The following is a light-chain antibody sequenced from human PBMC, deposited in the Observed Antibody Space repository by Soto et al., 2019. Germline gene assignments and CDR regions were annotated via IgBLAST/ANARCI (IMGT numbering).Light chain of an antibody. V-gene: IGKV3-15*01. CDR1: QSVSIN. CDR2: DAS. CDR3: QQYNDWPPCT. J-gene: IGKJ1*01. Sequence: ERALTQSPVTLSVSPGERVTLSCRASQSVSINLAWYQQKPGQAPRLLIYDASSRATGVPARFSGSGSGTEFTLTISSLQSEDLAVYYCQQYNDWPPCTFGQGTKVAI.